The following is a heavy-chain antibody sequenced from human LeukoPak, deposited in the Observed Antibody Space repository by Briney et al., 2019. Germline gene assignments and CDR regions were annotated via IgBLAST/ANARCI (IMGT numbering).Heavy chain of an antibody. J-gene: IGHJ4*02. CDR1: GFTFSSYA. Sequence: GGSLRLSCAASGFTFSSYAMHWVRQAPGKGLEWVAVISYDGSNKYYADSVKGRFTISRDNSKNTLYLQMNSLRAEDTAVYYCARELPYGDYVFDYWGQGTLVTVSS. CDR3: ARELPYGDYVFDY. V-gene: IGHV3-30-3*01. D-gene: IGHD4-17*01. CDR2: ISYDGSNK.